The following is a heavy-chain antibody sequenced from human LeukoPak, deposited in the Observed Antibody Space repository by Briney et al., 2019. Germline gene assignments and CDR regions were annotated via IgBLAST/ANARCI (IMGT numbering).Heavy chain of an antibody. CDR2: ISYSGDT. V-gene: IGHV4-59*02. CDR3: ARGSGWYPH. CDR1: GGSVGSNY. D-gene: IGHD6-19*01. Sequence: PSEALSLTCSVSGGSVGSNYWSWVRQPPGKGLEWIGYISYSGDTKYNPSLKSRLSMSVDTSKNQCSLMLTSVTAADTAVYYCARGSGWYPHWGQGTLVTVSS. J-gene: IGHJ1*01.